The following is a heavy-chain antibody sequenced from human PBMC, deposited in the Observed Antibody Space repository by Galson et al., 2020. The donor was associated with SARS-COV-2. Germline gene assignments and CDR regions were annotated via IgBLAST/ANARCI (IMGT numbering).Heavy chain of an antibody. Sequence: ASVTVSCKASGYTFVNYGIGWVRQAPGQGLEWMGWINTYNGNTNYAQKFQGRVIMTTDTSTTTAYMEVRSLRSDDTAMYYCARSEAAVDFDSWGQGTLVTVSS. CDR3: ARSEAAVDFDS. CDR2: INTYNGNT. D-gene: IGHD6-13*01. V-gene: IGHV1-18*04. J-gene: IGHJ4*02. CDR1: GYTFVNYG.